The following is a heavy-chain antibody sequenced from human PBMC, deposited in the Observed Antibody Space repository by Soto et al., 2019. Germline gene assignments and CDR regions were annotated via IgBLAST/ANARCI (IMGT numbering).Heavy chain of an antibody. V-gene: IGHV1-24*01. CDR3: AGVEMATITYYGMDV. J-gene: IGHJ6*02. Sequence: ASVTVSCKVSGYTLTELSMHWVRQAPGKRLEWMGCFDPEDGKTNYAQKFQGRVTITRDTSTSTAYMELSSLRSEDTAVYYCAGVEMATITYYGMDVWGQGTTVTVSS. CDR1: GYTLTELS. CDR2: FDPEDGKT. D-gene: IGHD5-12*01.